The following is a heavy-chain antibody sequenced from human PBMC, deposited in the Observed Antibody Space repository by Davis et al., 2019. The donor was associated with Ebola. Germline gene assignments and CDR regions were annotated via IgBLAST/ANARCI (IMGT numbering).Heavy chain of an antibody. J-gene: IGHJ3*02. Sequence: AASVKVSCKASGYTFTSYAMHWVRQAPGQRLEWMGWINAGNGNTKYSQKFQGRVTITRDTSTSTAYMELRSLRSDDTAVYYCARGDRDWNVFRIWGQGTMVTVSS. CDR3: ARGDRDWNVFRI. CDR1: GYTFTSYA. CDR2: INAGNGNT. V-gene: IGHV1-3*01. D-gene: IGHD1-1*01.